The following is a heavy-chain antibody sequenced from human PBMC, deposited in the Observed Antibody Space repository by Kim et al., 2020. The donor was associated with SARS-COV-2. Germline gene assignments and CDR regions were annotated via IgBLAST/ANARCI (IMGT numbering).Heavy chain of an antibody. Sequence: GGSLRLSCAASGFTFSSYGMHWVRQAPGKGLEWVAVIWYDGSNKYYADSVKGRFTISRDNSKNTLYLQMNSLRAEDTAVYYCARDGAAESRFDIWGQGTMVTVSS. V-gene: IGHV3-33*01. D-gene: IGHD6-13*01. J-gene: IGHJ3*02. CDR3: ARDGAAESRFDI. CDR2: IWYDGSNK. CDR1: GFTFSSYG.